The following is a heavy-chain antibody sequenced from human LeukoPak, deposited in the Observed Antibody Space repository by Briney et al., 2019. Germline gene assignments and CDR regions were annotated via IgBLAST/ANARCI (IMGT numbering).Heavy chain of an antibody. Sequence: PGGSLRLSCAASGFTFSSYWMSWVRQAPGKGLVWVANIKQDGSEKYYVDSVKGRFTISRDNAKNSLYLQMNSLRAEDTAVYHCASLIAVAGTVDYCGQGTLVTVSS. CDR3: ASLIAVAGTVDY. V-gene: IGHV3-7*01. CDR1: GFTFSSYW. J-gene: IGHJ4*02. CDR2: IKQDGSEK. D-gene: IGHD6-19*01.